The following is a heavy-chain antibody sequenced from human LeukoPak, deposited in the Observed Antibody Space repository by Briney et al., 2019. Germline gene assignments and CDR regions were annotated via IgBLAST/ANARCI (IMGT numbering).Heavy chain of an antibody. CDR1: GFTFSSYG. CDR2: IRYDGSNK. D-gene: IGHD2-21*02. Sequence: GGSLRLSCAASGFTFSSYGMHWVRQAPGKGLEWVAFIRYDGSNKYYADSVKGRFTISRDNSKNTLYPQMNSLRAEDTAVYYCAKDRYGFDRRGDRHDYWGQGTLVTVSS. CDR3: AKDRYGFDRRGDRHDY. J-gene: IGHJ4*02. V-gene: IGHV3-30*02.